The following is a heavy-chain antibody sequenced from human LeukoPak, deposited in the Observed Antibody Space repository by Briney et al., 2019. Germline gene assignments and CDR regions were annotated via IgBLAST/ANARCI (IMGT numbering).Heavy chain of an antibody. CDR2: INADGSYT. CDR3: AKADYNDYAFDN. Sequence: GGSLRLSCAASGFTFSGYWMHWVRQAPGKGLVGVSHINADGSYTSYADSVRGRFSISRDNSKNTLYLQMNSLRAEDTAVFFCAKADYNDYAFDNWGQGTLVTVSA. D-gene: IGHD4-11*01. V-gene: IGHV3-74*01. CDR1: GFTFSGYW. J-gene: IGHJ4*02.